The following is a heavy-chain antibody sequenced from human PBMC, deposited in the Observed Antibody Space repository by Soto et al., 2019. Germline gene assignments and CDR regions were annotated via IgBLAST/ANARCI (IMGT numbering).Heavy chain of an antibody. CDR2: ISYDGSNK. Sequence: QVQLVESGGGVVQPGRSLRLSCAASGFTFSSYGMHWVRQAPGKGLEWVAVISYDGSNKYYADSVKGRFTISRDNSKNTLYLQMNSLRAEDTAVYYCAKDNLDSSGWYTNYWGQGTLVTVSS. J-gene: IGHJ4*02. CDR3: AKDNLDSSGWYTNY. CDR1: GFTFSSYG. V-gene: IGHV3-30*18. D-gene: IGHD6-19*01.